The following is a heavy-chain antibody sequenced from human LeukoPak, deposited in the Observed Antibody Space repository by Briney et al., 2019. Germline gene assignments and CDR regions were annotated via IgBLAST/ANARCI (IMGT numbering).Heavy chain of an antibody. J-gene: IGHJ3*02. D-gene: IGHD2-8*02. V-gene: IGHV1-2*06. CDR2: INPNSGGT. Sequence: ASVTVSCKASGYTFTGYYMHWVRQAPGQGLEWMGRINPNSGGTNYAQKFQGRVTMTRDTSISTAYTELSRLRSDDTAVYYCARDLVSSMSDAFDIWGQGTMVTVSS. CDR1: GYTFTGYY. CDR3: ARDLVSSMSDAFDI.